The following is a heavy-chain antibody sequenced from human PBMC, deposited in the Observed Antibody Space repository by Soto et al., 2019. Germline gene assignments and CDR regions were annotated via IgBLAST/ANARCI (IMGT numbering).Heavy chain of an antibody. CDR1: GDTFSFYT. D-gene: IGHD3-10*01. Sequence: QVQLVQSGAEVKKPGSSVKVSCQASGDTFSFYTLNWVRQAPGQGFEWVGRVNPILAMSSSAHKFQGRVSMFADKSTATAYMELRSLRSDDTAVYYCATSYGSGSSPFAYWGQGTLGTVSS. V-gene: IGHV1-69*02. CDR2: VNPILAMS. CDR3: ATSYGSGSSPFAY. J-gene: IGHJ4*02.